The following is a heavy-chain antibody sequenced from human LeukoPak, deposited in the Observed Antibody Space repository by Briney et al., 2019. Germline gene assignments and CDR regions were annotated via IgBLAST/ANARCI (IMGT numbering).Heavy chain of an antibody. Sequence: PSETLSLTCTVSGGSISSYYWSWIRQPPGKGLEWIGYIYYSGSTNYNPSLKSRVTISVDTSKNQFPLKLSSVTAADTAVYYCARLRYDILTGYREQGAFDIWGQGTMVTVSS. CDR3: ARLRYDILTGYREQGAFDI. V-gene: IGHV4-59*08. D-gene: IGHD3-9*01. CDR1: GGSISSYY. CDR2: IYYSGST. J-gene: IGHJ3*02.